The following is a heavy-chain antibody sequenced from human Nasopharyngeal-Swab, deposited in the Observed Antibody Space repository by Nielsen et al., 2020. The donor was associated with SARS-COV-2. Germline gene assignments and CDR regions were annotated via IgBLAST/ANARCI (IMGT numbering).Heavy chain of an antibody. CDR3: AKDRGCSGGSCYTVYYYGMDV. J-gene: IGHJ6*02. Sequence: GESLKISCAASGFTFSSYGMHWVRQAPGKGLEWAAVISYDGSNKYYADSVKGRFTISRDNSKNTLYLQMNSLRAEDTAVYYCAKDRGCSGGSCYTVYYYGMDVWGQGTTVTVSS. CDR1: GFTFSSYG. V-gene: IGHV3-30*18. D-gene: IGHD2-15*01. CDR2: ISYDGSNK.